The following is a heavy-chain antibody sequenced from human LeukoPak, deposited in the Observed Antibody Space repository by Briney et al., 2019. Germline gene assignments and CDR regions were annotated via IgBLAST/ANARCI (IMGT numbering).Heavy chain of an antibody. J-gene: IGHJ1*01. CDR3: AKIPPLGFGELFFQH. Sequence: GGSLRLSCAASGFTFSNYAMGWVRQAPGTGLEWVSSISGNAKNTYYADSVRGRFSLSRDNSKNILYLQMNSLRAEDTAVYYCAKIPPLGFGELFFQHWGQGTLVTVSS. D-gene: IGHD3-10*01. CDR2: ISGNAKNT. CDR1: GFTFSNYA. V-gene: IGHV3-23*01.